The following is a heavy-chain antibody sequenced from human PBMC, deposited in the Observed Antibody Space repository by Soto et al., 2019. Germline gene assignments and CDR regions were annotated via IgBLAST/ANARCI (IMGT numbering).Heavy chain of an antibody. CDR3: ARVYGCEDY. Sequence: QVQLVESGGGVVQPGRSLRLSCAASGFTFSSYAMHWVRQAPGKGLEWVAGISYDGSNKYYADSVKGRFTISRDNSKNTLYLQMNSLRAEDTAVYYCARVYGCEDYWGQGTLVTVSS. D-gene: IGHD3-10*01. J-gene: IGHJ4*02. V-gene: IGHV3-30-3*01. CDR1: GFTFSSYA. CDR2: ISYDGSNK.